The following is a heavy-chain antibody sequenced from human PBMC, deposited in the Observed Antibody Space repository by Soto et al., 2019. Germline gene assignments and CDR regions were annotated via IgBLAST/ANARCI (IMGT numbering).Heavy chain of an antibody. V-gene: IGHV1-2*02. CDR1: GYSFTDYG. CDR2: INPVGGGT. D-gene: IGHD2-21*01. CDR3: ARDGGLLLIYYYSSSGMGV. Sequence: ASVKVSCKASGYSFTDYGMYWVRQAPGQGLEWMGWINPVGGGTNYAQKFQGRVTMTRDTSITTAYMELRSLRSDDTAVYYCARDGGLLLIYYYSSSGMGVWGQGTTVTVSS. J-gene: IGHJ6*02.